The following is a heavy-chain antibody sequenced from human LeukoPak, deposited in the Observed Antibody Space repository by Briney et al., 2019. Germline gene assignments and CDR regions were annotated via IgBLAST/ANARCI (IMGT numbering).Heavy chain of an antibody. D-gene: IGHD3-10*01. CDR2: ISSSSSTI. V-gene: IGHV3-48*04. J-gene: IGHJ4*02. CDR3: AGGSDLGF. Sequence: GGSLRLSCAASGFTFSSYSMNWVRQAPGKGLEWVSYISSSSSTIYYADFVKGRFTISRDNAKNSLYLQMNSLRAEDTAVYYCAGGSDLGFWGQGTLVTVSS. CDR1: GFTFSSYS.